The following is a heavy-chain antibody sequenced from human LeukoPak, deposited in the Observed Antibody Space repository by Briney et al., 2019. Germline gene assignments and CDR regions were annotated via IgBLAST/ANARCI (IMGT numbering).Heavy chain of an antibody. V-gene: IGHV4-59*01. CDR3: ARFRTTTVTTFGFDY. CDR2: IYYSGST. CDR1: GGSISSYY. D-gene: IGHD4-4*01. Sequence: SETLSLTCTVSGGSISSYYWSWIRQPPGEGLEWIGYIYYSGSTNYNPSLKSRVTISVDTSKNQFSLKLSSVTAADTAVYYCARFRTTTVTTFGFDYWGQGTLVTVSS. J-gene: IGHJ4*02.